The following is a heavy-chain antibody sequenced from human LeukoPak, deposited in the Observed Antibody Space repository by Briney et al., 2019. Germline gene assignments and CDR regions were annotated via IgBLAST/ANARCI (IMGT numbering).Heavy chain of an antibody. V-gene: IGHV3-48*01. CDR2: TSGSSGSTI. CDR1: GFTFSRYG. J-gene: IGHJ4*02. Sequence: GGSLRLSCKASGFTFSRYGMNWVRQAPGRGLEWLSYTSGSSGSTIYYAQSVRGRFTISRDDAKNTLYLQMNSLRADDTAVYFCARDKTQWLRYSYFDYWGQGVLVTVSS. CDR3: ARDKTQWLRYSYFDY. D-gene: IGHD5-12*01.